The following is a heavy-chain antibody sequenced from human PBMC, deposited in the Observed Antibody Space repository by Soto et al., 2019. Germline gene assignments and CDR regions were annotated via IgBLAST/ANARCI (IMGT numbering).Heavy chain of an antibody. D-gene: IGHD6-19*01. CDR2: INPNSGGT. CDR1: GYTFTGYY. V-gene: IGHV1-2*04. CDR3: ARVPIAVAGTFGYYGMDV. Sequence: ASVKVSCKASGYTFTGYYMHWVRQAPGQGLEWMGWINPNSGGTNYAQKSQGWVTMTRDTSISTAYMELSRLRSDDTAVYYCARVPIAVAGTFGYYGMDVWGQGTTVTV. J-gene: IGHJ6*02.